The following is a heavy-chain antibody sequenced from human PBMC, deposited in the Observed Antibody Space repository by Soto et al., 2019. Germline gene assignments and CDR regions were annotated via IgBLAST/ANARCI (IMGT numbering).Heavy chain of an antibody. CDR3: ARGSILWGGYGMDV. D-gene: IGHD3-16*01. CDR2: IIPILGIA. J-gene: IGHJ6*02. CDR1: GGTFSSYT. V-gene: IGHV1-69*02. Sequence: ASVKVSCKASGGTFSSYTISWVRQAPGQGLEWMGRIIPILGIANYAQKFQGRVTVAADKSTSTAYVELSSLGSEDTAVYYCARGSILWGGYGMDVWRQGTTVTVSS.